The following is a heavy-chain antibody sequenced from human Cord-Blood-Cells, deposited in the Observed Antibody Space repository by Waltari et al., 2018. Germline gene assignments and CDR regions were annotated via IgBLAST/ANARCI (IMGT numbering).Heavy chain of an antibody. CDR2: SNSDGSST. J-gene: IGHJ3*02. CDR3: ARRGPGDAFDI. V-gene: IGHV3-74*01. Sequence: EVQLVESGGGLVQPGGSLRLSCAASGFTFSSYWMHWVRQAPGRGLVGVSRSNSDGSSTSYADSVKGRFTISRDNAKNTLYLQMNSLRAEDTAVYYCARRGPGDAFDIWGQGTMVTVSS. D-gene: IGHD3-10*01. CDR1: GFTFSSYW.